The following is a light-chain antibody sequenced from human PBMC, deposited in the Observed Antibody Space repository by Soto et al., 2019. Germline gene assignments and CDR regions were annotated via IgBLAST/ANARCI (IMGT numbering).Light chain of an antibody. CDR3: AAWDDSLNGWI. Sequence: VLTQPPSASGAPGQRVTISCSGSSSNIGRHTVHWYQQLPGTAPKLLIFSNNQRPSGVPDRFFGSKSGTSASLAISGLQSEDETDYYCAAWDDSLNGWIFGGGTKLTVL. V-gene: IGLV1-44*01. J-gene: IGLJ2*01. CDR2: SNN. CDR1: SSNIGRHT.